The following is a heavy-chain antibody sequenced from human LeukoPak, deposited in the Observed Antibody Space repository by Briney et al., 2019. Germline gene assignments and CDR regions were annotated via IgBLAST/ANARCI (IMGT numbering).Heavy chain of an antibody. D-gene: IGHD1-26*01. CDR3: AKIMGGTYYFDY. J-gene: IGHJ4*02. CDR1: GFTFSSYA. CDR2: ISYDGSNK. V-gene: IGHV3-30-3*02. Sequence: PTGGSLRLSCAASGFTFSSYAMHWVRQAPGKGLEWVAVISYDGSNKYYADSVKGRFTISRDNSKNTLYLQMNSLRAEDTAVYYCAKIMGGTYYFDYWGQGTLVTVSS.